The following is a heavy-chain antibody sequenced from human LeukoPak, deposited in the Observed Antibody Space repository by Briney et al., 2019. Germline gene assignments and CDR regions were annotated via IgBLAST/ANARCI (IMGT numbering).Heavy chain of an antibody. Sequence: SETLSLTCTVFGGSLSDYYWGWFRQPPGKGLEWIGEIRRGGGTKYNPSLESRVSMSLDTSKNHFLLNLTSVTAADTAVYFCARGHTWLGLVLRVAFDIWGQGTMVTVSS. J-gene: IGHJ3*02. D-gene: IGHD3/OR15-3a*01. CDR3: ARGHTWLGLVLRVAFDI. CDR1: GGSLSDYY. V-gene: IGHV4-34*01. CDR2: IRRGGGT.